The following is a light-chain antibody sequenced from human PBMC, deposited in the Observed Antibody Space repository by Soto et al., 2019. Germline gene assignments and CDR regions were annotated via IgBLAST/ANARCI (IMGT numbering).Light chain of an antibody. CDR2: GAS. CDR3: QQYNTWWT. Sequence: DIVMTQSPVTLSVSPGERITLSCRASRSINSNLAWYQQKPGQAPRLLFYGASVRATGIPDRFTGSGFGTDFTLTITSLQSEDFAVYYCQQYNTWWTFGQGTKVDIK. V-gene: IGKV3-15*01. J-gene: IGKJ1*01. CDR1: RSINSN.